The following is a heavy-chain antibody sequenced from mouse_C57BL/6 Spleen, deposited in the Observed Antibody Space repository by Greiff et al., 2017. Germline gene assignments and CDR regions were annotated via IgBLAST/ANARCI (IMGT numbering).Heavy chain of an antibody. CDR2: IYPGSGNT. CDR3: AREGAYYSNYDAMDY. CDR1: GYTFTDYY. Sequence: QVQLQQSGAELVRPGASVKLSCKASGYTFTDYYINWVKQRPGQGLEWIARIYPGSGNTYYNEKFKGKDTLTAEKSSSTAYMQLSSLTSEDSAVYFCAREGAYYSNYDAMDYWGQGTSVTVSS. J-gene: IGHJ4*01. V-gene: IGHV1-76*01. D-gene: IGHD2-5*01.